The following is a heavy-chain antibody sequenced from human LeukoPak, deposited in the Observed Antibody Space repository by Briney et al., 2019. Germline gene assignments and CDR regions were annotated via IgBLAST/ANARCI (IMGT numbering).Heavy chain of an antibody. J-gene: IGHJ3*02. V-gene: IGHV3-23*01. CDR2: ISGSGGST. CDR1: GFTFSSYA. D-gene: IGHD3-3*01. Sequence: PGGSLRLSCAASGFTFSSYAMSWVRQAPGKGLEWVSAISGSGGSTYYADSVKGRFTISRDNSKNTLYLQMNSLRAEDTAVYSCANDHVLRFLEWLPDAFDIWGQGTMVTVSS. CDR3: ANDHVLRFLEWLPDAFDI.